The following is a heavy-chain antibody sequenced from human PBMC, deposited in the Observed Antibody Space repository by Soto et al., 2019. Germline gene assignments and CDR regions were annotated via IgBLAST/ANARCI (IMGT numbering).Heavy chain of an antibody. CDR1: GFILSGYA. D-gene: IGHD6-13*01. CDR3: VKDMGQTAAGIRYPYGMDV. V-gene: IGHV3-64D*06. Sequence: EVQLMESGGGLVQPGGSLRLSCSASGFILSGYAMHWGRQTPGKGLEYVSSISSNGRSTYYAESVKGRFTISRDNLKNIVYLQMSSLRAEDTAVYYCVKDMGQTAAGIRYPYGMDVWGQGTTVTVSS. J-gene: IGHJ6*02. CDR2: ISSNGRST.